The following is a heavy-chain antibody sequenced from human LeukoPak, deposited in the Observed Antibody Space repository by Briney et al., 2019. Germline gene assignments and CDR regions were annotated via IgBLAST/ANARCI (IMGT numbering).Heavy chain of an antibody. CDR3: ARDNYDFWSGYLGGADYYYGMDV. CDR1: GGSVSSGSYY. CDR2: IYYSGST. D-gene: IGHD3-3*01. J-gene: IGHJ6*02. Sequence: SETLSLTCTVSGGSVSSGSYYWSWIRQPPGKGLEWIGYIYYSGSTNYNPSLESRVTISVDTSKNQFSLKLSSVTAADTAVYYCARDNYDFWSGYLGGADYYYGMDVWGQGTTVTVSS. V-gene: IGHV4-61*01.